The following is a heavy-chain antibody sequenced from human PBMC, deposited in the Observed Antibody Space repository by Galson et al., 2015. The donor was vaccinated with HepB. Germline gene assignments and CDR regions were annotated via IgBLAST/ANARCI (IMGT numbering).Heavy chain of an antibody. V-gene: IGHV3-53*01. CDR1: GFTVSSNY. D-gene: IGHD3-22*01. CDR2: IYSGGST. CDR3: AKMYYYDSSGYYPFDY. J-gene: IGHJ4*02. Sequence: SLRLSCAASGFTVSSNYTSWVRQAPGKGLEWVSVIYSGGSTYYADSVKGRSTISRDNSKNTLYLQMNSLRAEDTAVYYCAKMYYYDSSGYYPFDYWGQGTLVTVSS.